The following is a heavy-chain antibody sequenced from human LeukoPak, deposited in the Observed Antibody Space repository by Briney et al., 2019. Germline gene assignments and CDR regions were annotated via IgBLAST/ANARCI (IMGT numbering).Heavy chain of an antibody. V-gene: IGHV1-46*01. Sequence: ASVKVSSMASGYTFTNYYIHWVRQAPGQGLEWMGIINPTGGSASYAQKFQGRVSMTSDTSTSTLYLELSSLRSEDTAVYYCARDRSGSRWRWFDPWGQGTLVTVSS. CDR2: INPTGGSA. D-gene: IGHD6-13*01. J-gene: IGHJ5*02. CDR1: GYTFTNYY. CDR3: ARDRSGSRWRWFDP.